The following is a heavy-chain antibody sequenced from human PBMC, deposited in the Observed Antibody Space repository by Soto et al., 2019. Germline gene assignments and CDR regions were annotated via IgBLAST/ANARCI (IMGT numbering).Heavy chain of an antibody. CDR1: GGSISSYY. J-gene: IGHJ5*02. Sequence: PSETLSLTSTVSGGSISSYYWSWIRQPAGKGLEWIGRIYTSGSTNYNPSLKSRVTMSVDTSKNQFSLKLSSVTAADTAVYYCARDNLSGHSSGWYRGKNWFDPWGQGAMVTVST. CDR3: ARDNLSGHSSGWYRGKNWFDP. V-gene: IGHV4-4*07. D-gene: IGHD6-19*01. CDR2: IYTSGST.